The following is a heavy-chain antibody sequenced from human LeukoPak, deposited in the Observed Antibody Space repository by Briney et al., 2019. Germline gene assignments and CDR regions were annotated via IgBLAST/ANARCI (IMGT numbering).Heavy chain of an antibody. J-gene: IGHJ4*02. D-gene: IGHD3-10*01. Sequence: WGSLRLSCAASGFNFSSYWMSWVRQAPGKGLEWVANIKQDGSEKYYVDSVKGRFTISRDNAKNSLYLQMNSLRAEDTAVYYCARDRRGPFDYWGQGTLVTVSS. CDR1: GFNFSSYW. CDR2: IKQDGSEK. V-gene: IGHV3-7*03. CDR3: ARDRRGPFDY.